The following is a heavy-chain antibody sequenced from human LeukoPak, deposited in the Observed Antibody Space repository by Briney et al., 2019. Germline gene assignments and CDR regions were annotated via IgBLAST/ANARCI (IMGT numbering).Heavy chain of an antibody. CDR1: GGSISSYY. Sequence: PSETLFLTCTVSGGSISSYYWSWIRQPPGKGLEWIGYIYTSGSTNYNPSLKSRVTISVDTSKNQLSLKLSSVTAADTAVYYCVRQGRAARPPLPPDYWGQGTLVTVSS. CDR2: IYTSGST. D-gene: IGHD6-6*01. V-gene: IGHV4-4*09. J-gene: IGHJ4*02. CDR3: VRQGRAARPPLPPDY.